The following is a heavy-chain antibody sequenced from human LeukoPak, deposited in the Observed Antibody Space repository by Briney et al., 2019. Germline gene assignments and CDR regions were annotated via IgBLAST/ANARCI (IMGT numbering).Heavy chain of an antibody. V-gene: IGHV3-7*01. Sequence: GGSLRLSCAGSGFTFSDFWVTWVRQTPGKGLEWVANINQDGSEKYYVDSVKGRLTISRDNAKNSLYLQMNSLRAEDTAVYYCARIGLYYSSRYYFDFWGQGTLVTVSS. CDR3: ARIGLYYSSRYYFDF. J-gene: IGHJ4*02. CDR2: INQDGSEK. D-gene: IGHD3-10*01. CDR1: GFTFSDFW.